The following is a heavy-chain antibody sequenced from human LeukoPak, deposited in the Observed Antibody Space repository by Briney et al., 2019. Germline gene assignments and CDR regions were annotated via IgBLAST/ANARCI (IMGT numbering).Heavy chain of an antibody. Sequence: ASVKVSCKASGGTFSSCAISWVRQAPGQGLEWMGGIIPIFGTANYAQKFQGSVTITTDESTSTVYMELSSLRSEDTAVYSCARERGEINYDILTGHAPDWFDPWGQGTLVTVSS. CDR1: GGTFSSCA. CDR2: IIPIFGTA. V-gene: IGHV1-69*05. D-gene: IGHD3-9*01. J-gene: IGHJ5*02. CDR3: ARERGEINYDILTGHAPDWFDP.